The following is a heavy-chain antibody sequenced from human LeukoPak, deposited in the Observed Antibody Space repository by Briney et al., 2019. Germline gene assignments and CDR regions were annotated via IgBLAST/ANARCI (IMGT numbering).Heavy chain of an antibody. V-gene: IGHV3-23*01. J-gene: IGHJ5*02. CDR2: ISNDGGGT. Sequence: GGSLRLSCAASGFTFNNYGLIWVRQAPGKGLEWVAAISNDGGGTMYAAFVEGRFTISRDNSKNTLFLQMNSLRAEDTTLYYCAKGSSGYFTDLWGQGTLVTVSS. CDR3: AKGSSGYFTDL. CDR1: GFTFNNYG. D-gene: IGHD3-22*01.